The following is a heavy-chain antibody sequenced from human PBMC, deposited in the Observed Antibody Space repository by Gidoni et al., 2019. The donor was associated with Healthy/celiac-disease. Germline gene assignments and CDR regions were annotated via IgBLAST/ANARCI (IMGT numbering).Heavy chain of an antibody. J-gene: IGHJ5*02. D-gene: IGHD6-13*01. CDR2: INHSGST. Sequence: QVQLQQWGAGLLKPSETLSLTCAVYGGSFSGYYWSWIRQPPGKGLEWIGEINHSGSTNYNPSLKSRVTISVDTSNNQFSLKLSSVTAADTAVYYCARGGRAGTFPRPAVGWFDPWGQGTLVTVSS. CDR1: GGSFSGYY. V-gene: IGHV4-34*01. CDR3: ARGGRAGTFPRPAVGWFDP.